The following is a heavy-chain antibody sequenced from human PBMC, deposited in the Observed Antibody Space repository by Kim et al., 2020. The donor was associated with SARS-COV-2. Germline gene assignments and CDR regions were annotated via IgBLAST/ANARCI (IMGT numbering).Heavy chain of an antibody. J-gene: IGHJ3*02. Sequence: SETLSLTCTVSGGSISSSSYYWGWIRQPPGKGLEWIGSIYYSGSTYYNPSLKSRVTISVDTSKNQFSLKLSSVTAADTAVYYCARGLEMATIPDAFDIWGQGTMATVSS. CDR2: IYYSGST. V-gene: IGHV4-39*07. D-gene: IGHD5-12*01. CDR1: GGSISSSSYY. CDR3: ARGLEMATIPDAFDI.